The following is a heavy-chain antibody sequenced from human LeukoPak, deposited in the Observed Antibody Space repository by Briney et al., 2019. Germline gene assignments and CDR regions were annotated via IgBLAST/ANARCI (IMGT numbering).Heavy chain of an antibody. Sequence: GGSLRLSCAASGFTFSIYAMSWVRQAPGKGLEWVSAISGSGGSTYYADSVKGRFTISRDNSKNTLYLQMNSLRAEDTAVYYCAKVSGWNYYYYMDVWGKGTTVTVSS. CDR1: GFTFSIYA. D-gene: IGHD6-19*01. CDR3: AKVSGWNYYYYMDV. V-gene: IGHV3-23*01. CDR2: ISGSGGST. J-gene: IGHJ6*03.